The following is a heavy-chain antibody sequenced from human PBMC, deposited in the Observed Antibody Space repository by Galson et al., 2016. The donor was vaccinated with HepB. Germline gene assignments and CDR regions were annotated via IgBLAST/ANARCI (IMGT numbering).Heavy chain of an antibody. CDR3: AREEGYLVPADYYYYGMDV. D-gene: IGHD2-2*01. CDR1: GGSISSGDYF. J-gene: IGHJ6*02. CDR2: IYYTGRA. V-gene: IGHV4-31*03. Sequence: TLSLTCTVSGGSISSGDYFWSWIRQHPGKGLEWIGYIYYTGRAYYNPSLKSRVTISVDKSKNQFSLKLSSVTAADTAVYYCAREEGYLVPADYYYYGMDVWGQGTTVTVSS.